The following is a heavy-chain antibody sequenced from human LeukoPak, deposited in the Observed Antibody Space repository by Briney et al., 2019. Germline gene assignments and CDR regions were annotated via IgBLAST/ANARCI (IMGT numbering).Heavy chain of an antibody. CDR3: AKGHRLCTSGNCNSQVDY. J-gene: IGHJ4*01. CDR2: ISRSGGST. Sequence: GGSLRLPCAASGFTFSSYAMTWVRQAPGKGLEWVSAISRSGGSTYYADSVKGRFTISRDNSKNTLYLQMNSLRAEDTAAYYCAKGHRLCTSGNCNSQVDYWGHGTLVTVSA. V-gene: IGHV3-23*01. CDR1: GFTFSSYA. D-gene: IGHD2-15*01.